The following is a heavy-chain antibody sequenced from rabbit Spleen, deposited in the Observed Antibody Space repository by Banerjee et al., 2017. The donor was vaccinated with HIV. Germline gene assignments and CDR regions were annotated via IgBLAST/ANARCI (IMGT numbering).Heavy chain of an antibody. CDR1: GFSFSYSDY. D-gene: IGHD6-1*01. J-gene: IGHJ4*01. Sequence: TASGFSFSYSDYMCWVRQPPGKGPEWIACINIVTGKSVYASWAKGRFIMSRTSSTTVTLQMTSLTAADTATYFCASGADYAYGGYDLWGPGTLVIVS. V-gene: IGHV1S40*01. CDR3: ASGADYAYGGYDL. CDR2: INIVTGKS.